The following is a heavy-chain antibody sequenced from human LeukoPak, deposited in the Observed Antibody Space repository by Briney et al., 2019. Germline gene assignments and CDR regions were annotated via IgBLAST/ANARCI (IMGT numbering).Heavy chain of an antibody. V-gene: IGHV3-21*01. CDR2: ISSSSSYI. D-gene: IGHD5/OR15-5a*01. J-gene: IGHJ4*02. CDR3: ARDLDASVPRTGIDY. CDR1: GFTFSSYS. Sequence: GGSLRLSCAASGFTFSSYSMNWVRQALGKGLEWVSSISSSSSYIYYADSVKGRFTISRDNAKNSLYLQMNSLRAEDTAVYYCARDLDASVPRTGIDYWGQGTLVTVSS.